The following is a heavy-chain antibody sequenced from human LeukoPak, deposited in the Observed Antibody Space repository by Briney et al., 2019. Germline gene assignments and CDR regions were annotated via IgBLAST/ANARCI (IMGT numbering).Heavy chain of an antibody. V-gene: IGHV4-39*01. CDR2: SYYTGTT. Sequence: SETLSLTCTVSGGSLSSRSHYWGWIRQPPGKGLEWIGSSYYTGTTYHNPSLKSRVTISVDTSKNQFSLKLSSVTAADTAVYYCARTRYYYNSRSYGAPYYFDYWGQGTLVTVSS. CDR1: GGSLSSRSHY. CDR3: ARTRYYYNSRSYGAPYYFDY. J-gene: IGHJ4*02. D-gene: IGHD3-10*01.